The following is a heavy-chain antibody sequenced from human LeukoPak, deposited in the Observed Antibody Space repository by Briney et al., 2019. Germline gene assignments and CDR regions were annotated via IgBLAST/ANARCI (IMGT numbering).Heavy chain of an antibody. D-gene: IGHD6-19*01. Sequence: GESLKISCKGSGYSFTSYWIGWVRQMPGKGLEWMGIIYPGDPDTRYSPSFQGQVTISADKSISTAYLQWSSLKASDTAMYYCARPLRPPGYSSGWYFQHWGQGTLVTVSS. CDR2: IYPGDPDT. CDR3: ARPLRPPGYSSGWYFQH. CDR1: GYSFTSYW. V-gene: IGHV5-51*01. J-gene: IGHJ1*01.